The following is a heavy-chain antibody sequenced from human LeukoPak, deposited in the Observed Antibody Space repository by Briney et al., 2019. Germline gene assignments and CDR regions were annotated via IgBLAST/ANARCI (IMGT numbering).Heavy chain of an antibody. CDR3: ARIRRGWSPNWDY. Sequence: GGSLRLSCAASGFTCSSYWMSWVRQAPGKGLEWVANIKQDGSEKYYVDSVKGRFTISRDNAKNSLYLQMNSLRAEDTAVYYCARIRRGWSPNWDYWGQGTLVTVSS. CDR2: IKQDGSEK. CDR1: GFTCSSYW. D-gene: IGHD6-19*01. V-gene: IGHV3-7*01. J-gene: IGHJ4*02.